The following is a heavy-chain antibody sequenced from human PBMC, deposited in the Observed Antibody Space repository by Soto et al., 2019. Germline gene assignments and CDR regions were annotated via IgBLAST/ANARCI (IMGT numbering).Heavy chain of an antibody. V-gene: IGHV1-69*01. CDR2: IIPIFGTA. Sequence: QVQLVQSGAEVKKPGSSVKVSCKASGGTFSSYAISWVRQAPGQGLEGMGGIIPIFGTANYAQKFQGRVTITADESTSRAYMELSRLRSEENAVYYCAINLGGGSAGNCRKISLPFDYRGQGTLVPVST. CDR1: GGTFSSYA. D-gene: IGHD2-15*01. J-gene: IGHJ4*02. CDR3: AINLGGGSAGNCRKISLPFDY.